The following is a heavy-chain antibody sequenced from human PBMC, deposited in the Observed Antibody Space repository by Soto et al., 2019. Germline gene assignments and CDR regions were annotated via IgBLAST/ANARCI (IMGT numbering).Heavy chain of an antibody. CDR2: ISDNGGST. Sequence: GGSLRLSCAASGFPFRRYAMNWVRQAPGKGLEWVSSISDNGGSTYYAESVKGRFTISRDNSMNTLYLQVNSLRAEDTAVYYCAKRVPYRSSFPYFDYWGQGILVTVSS. J-gene: IGHJ4*02. CDR3: AKRVPYRSSFPYFDY. CDR1: GFPFRRYA. D-gene: IGHD6-6*01. V-gene: IGHV3-23*01.